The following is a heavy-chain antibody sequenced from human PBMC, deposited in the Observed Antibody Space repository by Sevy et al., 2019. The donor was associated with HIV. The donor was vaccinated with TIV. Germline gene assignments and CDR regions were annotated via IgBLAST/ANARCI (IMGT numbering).Heavy chain of an antibody. J-gene: IGHJ4*02. D-gene: IGHD2-2*01. CDR1: GDSVSSNSAA. CDR3: ARDLRVLVPAATSGFDY. CDR2: TCYRSKWYN. V-gene: IGHV6-1*01. Sequence: SQTLSLTCAISGDSVSSNSAAWNWIRQSPSRGLEWLGRTCYRSKWYNDYAVSVKSRITINPDTSKNQFSLQLNSVTPEDTAVYYCARDLRVLVPAATSGFDYWGQGTLVTVSS.